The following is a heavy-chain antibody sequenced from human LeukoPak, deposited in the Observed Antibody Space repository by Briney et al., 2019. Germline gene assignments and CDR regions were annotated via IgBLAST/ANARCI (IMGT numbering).Heavy chain of an antibody. Sequence: GASVKVSCKASGYTFTGYYMHWVRQAPGQGLEWMGWINPNSGGTNYAQKFQGRVTTTRDTSVSTACMELSRLRSDDTAVYYCARGWYDFWSGYYGYWGQGTLVTVSS. D-gene: IGHD3-3*01. J-gene: IGHJ4*02. V-gene: IGHV1-2*02. CDR3: ARGWYDFWSGYYGY. CDR1: GYTFTGYY. CDR2: INPNSGGT.